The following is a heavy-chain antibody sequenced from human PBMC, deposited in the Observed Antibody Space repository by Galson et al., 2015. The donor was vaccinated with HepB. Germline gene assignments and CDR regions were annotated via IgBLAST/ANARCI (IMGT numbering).Heavy chain of an antibody. V-gene: IGHV3-15*01. CDR3: TTAMGVPSDAFDI. CDR1: GFTFKNAW. Sequence: SLRLSCAASGFTFKNAWMSWVRQAPGKGLEWVGRIKSKTDGGTTDYSAPVKVRFTISRDDSKNTLYLQMNSLKTEDTAVYYCTTAMGVPSDAFDIWGQGTMVTVSS. J-gene: IGHJ3*02. CDR2: IKSKTDGGTT. D-gene: IGHD2-8*01.